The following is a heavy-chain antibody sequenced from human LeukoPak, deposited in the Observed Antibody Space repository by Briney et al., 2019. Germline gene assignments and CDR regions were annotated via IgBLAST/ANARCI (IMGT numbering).Heavy chain of an antibody. CDR2: IIPIFGTA. Sequence: SVKVSCKASGGTFSSYAISWVRQAPGQGLEWMGGIIPIFGTANYAQKFQGRVTITADESTSTAYMELSSLRSEDTAVYYCAREVGATPEMLTHDAFDIWGQGTMVTVSS. D-gene: IGHD1-26*01. J-gene: IGHJ3*02. V-gene: IGHV1-69*13. CDR3: AREVGATPEMLTHDAFDI. CDR1: GGTFSSYA.